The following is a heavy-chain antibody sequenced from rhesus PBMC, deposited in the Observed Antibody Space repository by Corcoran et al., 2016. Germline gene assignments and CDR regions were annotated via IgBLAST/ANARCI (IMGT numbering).Heavy chain of an antibody. CDR3: TTFGY. J-gene: IGHJ4*01. V-gene: IGHV3-54*02. CDR1: GFTFNIFG. Sequence: EVQLVESGGGLVQSGGSLRLSCAASGFTFNIFGMHWVRQAPGKGLEWVAVISSDGSRKDYADSVKDRFTISRDNSKNILYLPINNLKLEDTAVYYGTTFGYWGQGVLVTVSS. CDR2: ISSDGSRK.